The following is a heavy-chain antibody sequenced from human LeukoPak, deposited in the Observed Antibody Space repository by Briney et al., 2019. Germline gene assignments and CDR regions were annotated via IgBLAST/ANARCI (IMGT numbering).Heavy chain of an antibody. CDR2: ISAGADVI. Sequence: GGSLRLSCAASGLIVSYNYISWVRQASGKRLEWVSGISAGADVIFYADPVKGRFTISRDNSKNTLYLQMNSLRAEDSAEYYCAKSLLTTATGTGRAFDIWGQGTMVTVSA. D-gene: IGHD1-1*01. CDR3: AKSLLTTATGTGRAFDI. J-gene: IGHJ3*02. CDR1: GLIVSYNY. V-gene: IGHV3-23*01.